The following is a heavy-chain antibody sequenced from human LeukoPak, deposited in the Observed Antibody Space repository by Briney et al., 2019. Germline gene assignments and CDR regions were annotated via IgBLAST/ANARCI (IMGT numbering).Heavy chain of an antibody. J-gene: IGHJ4*02. CDR3: ARQSMSAVFDY. CDR2: IYYSGST. CDR1: GGSISIGGYY. V-gene: IGHV4-31*03. D-gene: IGHD2-21*01. Sequence: SQTLSLTCTVSGGSISIGGYYWSWIRQHPGKGLEWIGYIYYSGSTYYNPSLKSRVTISVDTSKNQFSLKLSSVTAADTAVYYCARQSMSAVFDYWGQGTLVTVSS.